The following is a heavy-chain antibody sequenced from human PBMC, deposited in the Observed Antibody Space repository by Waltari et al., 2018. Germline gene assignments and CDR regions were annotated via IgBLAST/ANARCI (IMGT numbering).Heavy chain of an antibody. J-gene: IGHJ3*02. CDR1: GYSIISGYY. Sequence: QVRLRGSGPGLVKPSETLSLTCAVSGYSIISGYYWGWIRQPPGKGLEWIGSTYHSGTTSYNPALRNGVATAGDTARNHFSVKLTSGTAADTAVYYCARVGGGVYGYSSGDPHDAFDIWGQGTMVAVSS. V-gene: IGHV4-38-2*01. D-gene: IGHD5-18*01. CDR2: TYHSGTT. CDR3: ARVGGGVYGYSSGDPHDAFDI.